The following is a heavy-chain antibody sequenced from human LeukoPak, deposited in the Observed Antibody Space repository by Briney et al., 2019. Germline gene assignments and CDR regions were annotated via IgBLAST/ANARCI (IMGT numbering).Heavy chain of an antibody. CDR3: AKARHPYSSSTGFDY. D-gene: IGHD6-6*01. V-gene: IGHV3-23*01. J-gene: IGHJ4*02. CDR1: GFTFSSYA. CDR2: ISGSGGST. Sequence: PGGSLRLSCAASGFTFSSYAMSWVRQAPGKGLEWVSAISGSGGSTHYADSVKGRFTISRDNSKNTLYLQMNSLRAEDMAVYYCAKARHPYSSSTGFDYWRQGTLVTVSS.